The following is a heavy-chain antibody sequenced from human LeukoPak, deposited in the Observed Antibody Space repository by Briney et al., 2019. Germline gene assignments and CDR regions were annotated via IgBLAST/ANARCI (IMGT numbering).Heavy chain of an antibody. CDR3: ARAGSSWYRGSFDY. D-gene: IGHD6-13*01. J-gene: IGHJ4*02. CDR1: GYTFTSYA. V-gene: IGHV1-3*03. CDR2: INAGNGNT. Sequence: GASVKVSCKASGYTFTSYAMNWVRQAPGQRLEWMGWINAGNGNTKYSQEFQGRVTITRDTSASTAYMELSSLRSEDMAVYYCARAGSSWYRGSFDYWGQGTLVTVSS.